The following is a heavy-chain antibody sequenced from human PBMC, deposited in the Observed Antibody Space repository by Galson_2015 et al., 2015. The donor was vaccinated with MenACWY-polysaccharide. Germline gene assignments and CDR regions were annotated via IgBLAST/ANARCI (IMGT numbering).Heavy chain of an antibody. J-gene: IGHJ4*02. D-gene: IGHD3-22*01. Sequence: SLRLSCAASGFTFSSYALTWVRQAPGTGLEWVSSVSNNGGNKYYADSVKGRFTISRDNSKNTLYLQMNTLRAEDTAIYYCAREGWMGEKNSFSYDSSAFDWGQGTLVTVSS. V-gene: IGHV3-23*01. CDR2: VSNNGGNK. CDR3: AREGWMGEKNSFSYDSSAFD. CDR1: GFTFSSYA.